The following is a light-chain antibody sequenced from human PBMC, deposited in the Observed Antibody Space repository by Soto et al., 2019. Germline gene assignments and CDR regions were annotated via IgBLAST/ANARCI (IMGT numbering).Light chain of an antibody. Sequence: QSVVTQPPSASGTPGQRVTISCSGASSNIGDNYVYWYQQVPGTAPKLLIYRDTQRPSGVPDRFSGSKSGTSASLAISGLRSEDEADYYCAAWDDSLSGPVFGGGTKVTVL. CDR2: RDT. V-gene: IGLV1-47*01. CDR3: AAWDDSLSGPV. J-gene: IGLJ2*01. CDR1: SSNIGDNY.